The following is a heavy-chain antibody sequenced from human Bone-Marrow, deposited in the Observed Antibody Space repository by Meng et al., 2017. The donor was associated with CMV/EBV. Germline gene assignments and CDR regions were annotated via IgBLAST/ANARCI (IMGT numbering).Heavy chain of an antibody. D-gene: IGHD2-21*02. V-gene: IGHV1-2*02. CDR1: GYTFTGYY. J-gene: IGHJ6*01. Sequence: ASVKVSCKASGYTFTGYYMHWVRQAPGQGLEWMGWINPNSGGTNYAQKFQGRVTMTRDTSISTAYMELSRLRSDDTAVYYCARRPTETPGDYYYYYGMDVWGQGTTVTVDS. CDR2: INPNSGGT. CDR3: ARRPTETPGDYYYYYGMDV.